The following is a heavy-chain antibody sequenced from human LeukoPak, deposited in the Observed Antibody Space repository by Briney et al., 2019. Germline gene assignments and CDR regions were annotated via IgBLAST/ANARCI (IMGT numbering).Heavy chain of an antibody. Sequence: PSETLSLTCTVSGGSTSTYYWSWIQQPAGKGLEWIGRIYTSGNTNYNPSLKSRVTMSVDTSKNQFSLKLSSVTAADTAVYYCARLAGTDAFDVWGQGTMVTVSS. CDR3: ARLAGTDAFDV. CDR1: GGSTSTYY. CDR2: IYTSGNT. D-gene: IGHD6-19*01. J-gene: IGHJ3*01. V-gene: IGHV4-4*07.